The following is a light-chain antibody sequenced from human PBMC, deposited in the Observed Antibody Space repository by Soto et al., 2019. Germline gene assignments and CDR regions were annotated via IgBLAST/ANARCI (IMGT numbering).Light chain of an antibody. J-gene: IGLJ1*01. CDR1: SSDVGSYNL. Sequence: QSALTQPASVSGSPGQSITISCTGTSSDVGSYNLVSWYQQHPGKAPKLMIYEGSKRPSGVSHRFSGSKSGNTASLTISGLQAEDEADYYCCSYAGSSTFAYVFGTGTKLTV. CDR3: CSYAGSSTFAYV. CDR2: EGS. V-gene: IGLV2-23*03.